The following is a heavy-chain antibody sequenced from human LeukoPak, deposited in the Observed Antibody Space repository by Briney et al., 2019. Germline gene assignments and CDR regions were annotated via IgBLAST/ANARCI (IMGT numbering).Heavy chain of an antibody. J-gene: IGHJ4*02. Sequence: RASLRLSCAASGFTFNTYAMHWVRQAPGKGLEYVATISSDGGSTYHASSVKGRFTISRHNSRNTLYLQIGSLRAEDMAVYYCARGGGSSWHAIDYWGQGTLVTVSS. CDR1: GFTFNTYA. D-gene: IGHD6-13*01. CDR3: ARGGGSSWHAIDY. V-gene: IGHV3-64*01. CDR2: ISSDGGST.